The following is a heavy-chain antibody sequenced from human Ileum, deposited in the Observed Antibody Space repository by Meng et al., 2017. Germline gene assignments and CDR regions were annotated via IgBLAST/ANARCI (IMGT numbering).Heavy chain of an antibody. CDR1: GGSISGSY. J-gene: IGHJ4*02. Sequence: QVQLQVSGPGLVKPSETLSLTCTVPGGSISGSYWSWIRQFPGKGLECIGYTYYIGPTNYNPSLRGRVTMSVDTSRAQFSLKLTSVTAADTAIYYCARGKAIPDFWGQGTLVTVSS. CDR2: TYYIGPT. V-gene: IGHV4-59*08. CDR3: ARGKAIPDF. D-gene: IGHD2-2*02.